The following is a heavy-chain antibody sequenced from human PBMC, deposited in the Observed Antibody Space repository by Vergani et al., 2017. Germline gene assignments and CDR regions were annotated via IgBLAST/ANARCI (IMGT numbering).Heavy chain of an antibody. Sequence: QVQLVQSGAEVKKPGASVKVSCKASGYTFTGYYMHWVRQAPGQGLEWMGGIIPIFGTANYAQKFQGRVTITADESTSTAYMELSSLRSEDTAVYYCARNPHDCSSTSCYLVFWFDPWGQGTMVTVSS. CDR1: GYTFTGYY. J-gene: IGHJ3*01. CDR2: IIPIFGTA. V-gene: IGHV1-69*01. CDR3: ARNPHDCSSTSCYLVFWFDP. D-gene: IGHD2-2*01.